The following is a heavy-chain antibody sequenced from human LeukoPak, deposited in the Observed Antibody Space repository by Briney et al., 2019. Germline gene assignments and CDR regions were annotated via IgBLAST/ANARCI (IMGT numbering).Heavy chain of an antibody. CDR3: ARLLTTVTTIDFDY. CDR1: GYTFTSYY. J-gene: IGHJ4*02. D-gene: IGHD4-17*01. Sequence: ASVKVSCKAPGYTFTSYYMHWVRQAPGQGLEWMGIINPSGGSTSYAQKFQGRVTMARDTSTSTVYMELSSLRSEDTAVHYCARLLTTVTTIDFDYWGQGTLVTVSS. CDR2: INPSGGST. V-gene: IGHV1-46*01.